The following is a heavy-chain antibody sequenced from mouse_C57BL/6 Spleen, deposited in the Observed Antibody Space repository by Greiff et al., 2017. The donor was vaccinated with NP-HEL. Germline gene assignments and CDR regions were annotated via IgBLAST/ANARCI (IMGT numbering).Heavy chain of an antibody. V-gene: IGHV1-64*01. CDR2: IHPNSGST. D-gene: IGHD4-1*01. J-gene: IGHJ4*01. CDR3: ASESWGGAMDY. Sequence: QVQLQQPGAELVKPGASVKLSCKASGYTFTSYWMHWVKQRPGQGLEWIGMIHPNSGSTNSNEKFKSKATLTVDKSSSTAYMELSSLTAEESAVYYCASESWGGAMDYWGQGATVTVAS. CDR1: GYTFTSYW.